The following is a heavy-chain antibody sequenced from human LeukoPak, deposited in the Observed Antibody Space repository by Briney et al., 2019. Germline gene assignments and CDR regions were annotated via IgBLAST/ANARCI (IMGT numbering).Heavy chain of an antibody. CDR1: GGSISSGSYY. D-gene: IGHD1-26*01. CDR3: AGYAIVGATH. V-gene: IGHV4-61*02. Sequence: SETLSLTCTVSGGSISSGSYYWSWIRQPAGKGLEWIGRIYTSGSTNYNPSLKSRVTISVDTSKNQFSLKLSSVTAADTAVYYCAGYAIVGATHWGQGTLVTVSS. CDR2: IYTSGST. J-gene: IGHJ4*02.